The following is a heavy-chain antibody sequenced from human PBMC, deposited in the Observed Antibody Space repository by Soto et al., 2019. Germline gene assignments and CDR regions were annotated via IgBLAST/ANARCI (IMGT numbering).Heavy chain of an antibody. D-gene: IGHD2-2*01. Sequence: PGGSLRLSCAASGFTFSSYWMHWVRQAPGKGLVWVSRINSDGSSTSYADYVKGRFTISSDNAKNTLYLQMNSLRAEDTAVYYCARYIPGVRYYGMDVWGQGTTVTVSS. V-gene: IGHV3-74*01. J-gene: IGHJ6*02. CDR2: INSDGSST. CDR1: GFTFSSYW. CDR3: ARYIPGVRYYGMDV.